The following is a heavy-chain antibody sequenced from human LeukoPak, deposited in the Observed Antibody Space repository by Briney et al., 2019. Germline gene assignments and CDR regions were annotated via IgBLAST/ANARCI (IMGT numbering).Heavy chain of an antibody. V-gene: IGHV5-51*01. D-gene: IGHD2-2*02. J-gene: IGHJ4*03. CDR1: GYRFTSYW. Sequence: GESLQISCKGSGYRFTSYWIGWVRQLPGKGLEWMGIIYPGDSDTRYSPSFQGQVTISADKSISTAYLQWSSLDVSDSAMYYCARPYLGYFDYWGQGTLVTVSS. CDR3: ARPYLGYFDY. CDR2: IYPGDSDT.